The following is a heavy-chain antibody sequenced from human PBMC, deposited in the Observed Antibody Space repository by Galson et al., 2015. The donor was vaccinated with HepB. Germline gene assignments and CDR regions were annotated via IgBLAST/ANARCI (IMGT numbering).Heavy chain of an antibody. V-gene: IGHV4-34*01. CDR2: ITHSEYT. CDR3: ARLRSSWRDYYYYAMDV. J-gene: IGHJ6*02. Sequence: ETLSLTCDVQGGSFSVYYWSWTRQPPGKGLELRGDITHSEYTPYDPSLRGRVTISVDRSKNQLSLTLSSVTAADTAVYYCARLRSSWRDYYYYAMDVWGQGTTVTVSS. CDR1: GGSFSVYY. D-gene: IGHD6-13*01.